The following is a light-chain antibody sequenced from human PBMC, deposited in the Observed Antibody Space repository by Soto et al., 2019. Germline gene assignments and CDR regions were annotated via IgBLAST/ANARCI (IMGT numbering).Light chain of an antibody. V-gene: IGLV2-14*01. J-gene: IGLJ1*01. CDR3: SSYTSSSTLG. CDR1: SSDVGGYNY. CDR2: EVS. Sequence: QSALTQPASVSGSPGQSITISCTGTSSDVGGYNYVSWYQQHPGKAPKLMIYEVSNRPSGVSNRFSGSKSGNTASLTISGLQAEDEADYSCSSYTSSSTLGFGTGTKVTVL.